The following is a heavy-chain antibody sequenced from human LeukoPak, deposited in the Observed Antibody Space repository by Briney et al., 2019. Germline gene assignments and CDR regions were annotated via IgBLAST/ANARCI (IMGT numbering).Heavy chain of an antibody. CDR3: ARVPGGGTAAN. V-gene: IGHV4-59*01. Sequence: SETLSLTCTVSGGSISSYYWSWIRQPPGKGLEWIGYIYYSGSTNYNPPLKSRVTISVDTSGNQFSLKLSSETAADTAVYYCARVPGGGTAANWGQGTMVTVSS. CDR2: IYYSGST. D-gene: IGHD1-7*01. CDR1: GGSISSYY. J-gene: IGHJ3*01.